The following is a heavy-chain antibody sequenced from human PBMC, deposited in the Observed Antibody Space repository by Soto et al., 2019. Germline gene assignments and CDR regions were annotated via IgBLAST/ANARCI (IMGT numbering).Heavy chain of an antibody. CDR3: ARVERGTVTTVVDAFAI. CDR2: MSHSGGT. D-gene: IGHD1-1*01. CDR1: GGFVSSGSYY. Sequence: QVQLQQWGAGLLKPSETLSLTCAVYGGFVSSGSYYWSWIRQPPGKGLEWIGEMSHSGGTHFNPSLTSRVTISVDTSKNQFSLKMSSVPAADTALYYCARVERGTVTTVVDAFAIWGPGTMVTVSS. J-gene: IGHJ3*02. V-gene: IGHV4-34*01.